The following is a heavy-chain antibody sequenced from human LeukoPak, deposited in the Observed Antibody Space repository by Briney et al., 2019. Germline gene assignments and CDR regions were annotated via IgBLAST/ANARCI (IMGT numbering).Heavy chain of an antibody. D-gene: IGHD4-17*01. CDR2: IYYSGST. CDR1: GGSVSSGSYY. Sequence: NPSETLSLTCTVSGGSVSSGSYYWSWIRQPPGKGLEWIGYIYYSGSTNYNPSLKSRVTISVDTSKNQFSLKLSSVTAAGTAVYYCARVHTTVTTYYFDYWGQGTLVTVSS. V-gene: IGHV4-61*01. CDR3: ARVHTTVTTYYFDY. J-gene: IGHJ4*02.